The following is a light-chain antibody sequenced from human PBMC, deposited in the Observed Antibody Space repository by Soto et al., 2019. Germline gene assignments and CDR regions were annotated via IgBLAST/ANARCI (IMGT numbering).Light chain of an antibody. CDR3: SSYTSSTFYV. Sequence: QSVLTQPASVSGSPGQSITISCTGTSSDVGGYNYVSWYQQHPGKAPKLMIYEVSNRPSGVSNRFSGSKSGNTACLTISGLQAEDEADYYCSSYTSSTFYVFGTGTKVTVL. CDR2: EVS. V-gene: IGLV2-14*01. CDR1: SSDVGGYNY. J-gene: IGLJ1*01.